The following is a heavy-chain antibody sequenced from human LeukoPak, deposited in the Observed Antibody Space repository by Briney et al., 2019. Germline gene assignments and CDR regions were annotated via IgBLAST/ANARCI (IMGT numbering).Heavy chain of an antibody. D-gene: IGHD3-22*01. CDR2: VIPVFGTA. J-gene: IGHJ3*02. Sequence: SLKVSCEASSPTFSSYAIGGVRQGPGHGLEWTGGVIPVFGTANYAQTFQGRATINADESTSTAYMELGSLRSEDTAVYYCARASSGYYDDAFDIWGQGTMVTVSS. V-gene: IGHV1-69*13. CDR1: SPTFSSYA. CDR3: ARASSGYYDDAFDI.